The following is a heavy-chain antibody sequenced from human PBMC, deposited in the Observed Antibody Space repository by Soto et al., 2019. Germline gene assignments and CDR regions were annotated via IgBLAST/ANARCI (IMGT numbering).Heavy chain of an antibody. CDR2: ISAYNGNT. Sequence: QVQLVQSGAEVKKPGASVKVSCKASGYTFTSYGISWVRQAPGQGLEWMGWISAYNGNTNYAQKLQGRVTMTTDTSTRTGYVEAGGLRSDGTAGYFCARGNDDYGVDRSDYWGQGTLVTVSS. CDR1: GYTFTSYG. D-gene: IGHD4-17*01. V-gene: IGHV1-18*01. CDR3: ARGNDDYGVDRSDY. J-gene: IGHJ4*02.